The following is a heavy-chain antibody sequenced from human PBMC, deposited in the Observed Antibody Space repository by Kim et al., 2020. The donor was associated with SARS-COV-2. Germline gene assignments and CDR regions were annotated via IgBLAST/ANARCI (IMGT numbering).Heavy chain of an antibody. CDR1: GFTFSSYA. Sequence: GGSLRLSCAASGFTFSSYAMHWVRQAPGKGLEWVAVISYDGSNKYYADSVKGRFTISRDNSKNTLYLQMNSLRAEDTAVYYCARGDIVLMVYAMGGYYF. J-gene: IGHJ4*01. CDR3: ARGDIVLMVYAMGGYYF. V-gene: IGHV3-30-3*01. D-gene: IGHD2-8*01. CDR2: ISYDGSNK.